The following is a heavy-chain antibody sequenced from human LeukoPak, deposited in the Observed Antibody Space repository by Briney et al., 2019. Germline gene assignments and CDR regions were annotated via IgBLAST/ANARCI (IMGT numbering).Heavy chain of an antibody. CDR3: AGTYYDFWSGYKPNPYYYMDV. D-gene: IGHD3-3*01. Sequence: SETLSLTCAVYGGSFSGYYWSWIRQPPGKGLEWIGEINHSGSTNYNPSLKSRVTISVDTSKNQFSLKLSSVTAADTAVYYCAGTYYDFWSGYKPNPYYYMDVWGKGTTVTVSS. CDR1: GGSFSGYY. J-gene: IGHJ6*03. CDR2: INHSGST. V-gene: IGHV4-34*01.